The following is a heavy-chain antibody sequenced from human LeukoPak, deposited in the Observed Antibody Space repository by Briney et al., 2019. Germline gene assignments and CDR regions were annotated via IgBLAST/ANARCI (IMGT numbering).Heavy chain of an antibody. J-gene: IGHJ6*03. CDR3: ARHAGATVAYYYYYMDV. D-gene: IGHD1-26*01. V-gene: IGHV3-74*01. CDR2: INSDGSST. CDR1: GFTFSSYW. Sequence: PGGSLRLSCAASGFTFSSYWMHWVRQAPGKGLVWVSRINSDGSSTSYADSVKGRFTISRDNAKNTLYLQMNSLRAEDTAVYYCARHAGATVAYYYYYMDVWGKGTTVTISS.